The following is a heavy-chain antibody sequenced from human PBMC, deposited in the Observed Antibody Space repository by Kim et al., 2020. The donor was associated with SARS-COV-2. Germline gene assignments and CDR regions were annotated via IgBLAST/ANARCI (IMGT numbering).Heavy chain of an antibody. CDR1: GFTFSSYW. J-gene: IGHJ4*02. D-gene: IGHD5-12*01. Sequence: GGSLRLSCAASGFTFSSYWMSWVRQAPGKGLEWVANIKQDGSEKYYVDSVKGRFTISRDNAKNSLYLQMNSLRAEDTAVYYCARHRYSGYDLFDYWGQGTLVTVSS. CDR2: IKQDGSEK. CDR3: ARHRYSGYDLFDY. V-gene: IGHV3-7*01.